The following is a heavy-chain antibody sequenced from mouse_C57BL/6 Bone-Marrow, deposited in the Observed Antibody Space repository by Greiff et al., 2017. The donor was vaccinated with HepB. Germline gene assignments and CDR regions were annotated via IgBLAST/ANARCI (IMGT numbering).Heavy chain of an antibody. V-gene: IGHV1-82*01. J-gene: IGHJ1*03. CDR3: ARLLRRGYFDV. CDR1: GYAFSSSW. Sequence: QVQLKQSGPELVKPGASVKISCKASGYAFSSSWMNWVKQRPGKGLEWIGRIYPGDGDTNYNGKFKGKATLTADKSSSTAYMQLSSLTSEDSAVYCCARLLRRGYFDVWGTGTTVTVSS. D-gene: IGHD1-2*01. CDR2: IYPGDGDT.